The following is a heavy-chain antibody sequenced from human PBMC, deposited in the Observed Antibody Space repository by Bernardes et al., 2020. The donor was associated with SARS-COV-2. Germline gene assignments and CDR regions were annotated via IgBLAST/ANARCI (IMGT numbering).Heavy chain of an antibody. D-gene: IGHD6-13*01. V-gene: IGHV3-33*01. Sequence: GGSLRLSCAASGFTFSSYGMHWVRQAPGKGLEWVAVIWYDGSNKYYADSVKGRFTISRDNSKNTLYLQMNSLRAEDTAVYYCARAKVSSWYRGFDNWFDPWGQGTLVTVSS. J-gene: IGHJ5*02. CDR3: ARAKVSSWYRGFDNWFDP. CDR1: GFTFSSYG. CDR2: IWYDGSNK.